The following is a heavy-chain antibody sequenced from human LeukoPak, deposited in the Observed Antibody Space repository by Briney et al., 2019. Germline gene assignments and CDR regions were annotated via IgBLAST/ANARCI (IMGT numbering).Heavy chain of an antibody. V-gene: IGHV4-59*01. Sequence: SETLSLTCTVSDDSITMYYWTWIRQPPGKGLEWIGYVDHTGSTKFNPSLNGRVSISRDTSNNFFSLRLRSVTAADTAVYYCARYHSRSHEGWIDPWGQGALVTVSS. D-gene: IGHD3-10*01. J-gene: IGHJ5*02. CDR3: ARYHSRSHEGWIDP. CDR2: VDHTGST. CDR1: DDSITMYY.